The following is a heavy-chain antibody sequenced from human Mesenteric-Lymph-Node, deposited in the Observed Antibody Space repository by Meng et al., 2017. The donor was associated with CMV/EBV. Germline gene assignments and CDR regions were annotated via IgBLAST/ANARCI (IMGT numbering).Heavy chain of an antibody. V-gene: IGHV3-48*03. D-gene: IGHD6-6*01. CDR1: GFSFSSYE. CDR3: AKEADSSSFPINWFDP. J-gene: IGHJ5*02. CDR2: ISSSGSTI. Sequence: GGSLRLSCAASGFSFSSYEMNWVRQAPGKGLEWVSYISSSGSTIYYADSVKGRFTISRDNSKNTLYLQMNSLRAEDTAVYYCAKEADSSSFPINWFDPWGQGTLVTVSS.